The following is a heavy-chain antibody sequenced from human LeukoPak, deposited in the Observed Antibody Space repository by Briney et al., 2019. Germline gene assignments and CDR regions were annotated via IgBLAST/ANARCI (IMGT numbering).Heavy chain of an antibody. CDR1: GFTFSTYA. CDR2: ISYNGRNE. Sequence: PGRSLSPSRAASGFTFSTYAMHWVRQAPGKGLEWVAVISYNGRNEYYADSVKGRFTISRDNSKNTLYLQMNSLRAEDTAVYYCARDRFHSSGWCWYSYYWGHGNLVTVSS. J-gene: IGHJ4*01. D-gene: IGHD6-19*01. CDR3: ARDRFHSSGWCWYSYY. V-gene: IGHV3-30*04.